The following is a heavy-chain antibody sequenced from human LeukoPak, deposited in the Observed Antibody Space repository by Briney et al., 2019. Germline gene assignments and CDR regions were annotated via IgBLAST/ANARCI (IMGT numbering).Heavy chain of an antibody. J-gene: IGHJ4*02. V-gene: IGHV3-53*01. CDR3: ARGGYSSSWYHFDY. D-gene: IGHD6-13*01. Sequence: GGSLRLSCEGSAFIFSGHWMNWVRQAPGKGLEWVSVIYSGGTTNYADSVKGRFTISRDNSKNTLFLQMNSLRAEDTAVYYCARGGYSSSWYHFDYWGQGTLVTVSS. CDR1: AFIFSGHW. CDR2: IYSGGTT.